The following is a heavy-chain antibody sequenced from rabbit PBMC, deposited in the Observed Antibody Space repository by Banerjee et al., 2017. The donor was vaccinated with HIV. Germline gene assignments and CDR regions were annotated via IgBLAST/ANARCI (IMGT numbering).Heavy chain of an antibody. J-gene: IGHJ4*01. CDR2: IGVGGGST. CDR3: ARSGVISDAGYGLNL. CDR1: GFSFSSGYY. Sequence: QSLEESGGDLVKPGASLTLTCTASGFSFSSGYYMCWVRQAPGKGLEWIACIGVGGGSTYYANWAKGRFTISKTSSTTVTLQMTSLTAADTATYFCARSGVISDAGYGLNLWGQGTLVTVS. V-gene: IGHV1S40*01. D-gene: IGHD3-1*01.